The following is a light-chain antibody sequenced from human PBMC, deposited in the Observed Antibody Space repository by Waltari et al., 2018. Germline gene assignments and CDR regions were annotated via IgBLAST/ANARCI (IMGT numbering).Light chain of an antibody. Sequence: EIVLTQSPGPLSLSPGERAPLACRASQSVGKSLAWYQQKPGQAPRLLIYDASRRATGIPDRFSGSGSGTDFSLTISRLEPEDFAVYYCQHYVRLPATFGQGTKVEI. V-gene: IGKV3-20*01. CDR2: DAS. CDR3: QHYVRLPAT. J-gene: IGKJ1*01. CDR1: QSVGKS.